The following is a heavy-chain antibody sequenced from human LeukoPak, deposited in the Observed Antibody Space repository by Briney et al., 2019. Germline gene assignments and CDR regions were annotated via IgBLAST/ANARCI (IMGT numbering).Heavy chain of an antibody. CDR2: IKQDGREK. CDR3: AREVKIVVPAAIQLDYYYMDV. CDR1: GFTFSSYW. J-gene: IGHJ6*03. V-gene: IGHV3-7*01. Sequence: GGSLRLSCAASGFTFSSYWMSWVRQAPGKGLEWVANIKQDGREKYYVDSVKGRFTISRDNAKNSLYLQMNSLRAEDTAVYYCAREVKIVVPAAIQLDYYYMDVWGKGTTVTVSS. D-gene: IGHD2-2*01.